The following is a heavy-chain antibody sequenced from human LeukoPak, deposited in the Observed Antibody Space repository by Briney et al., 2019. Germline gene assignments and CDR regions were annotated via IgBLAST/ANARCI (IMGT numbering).Heavy chain of an antibody. CDR3: ARVGDHLHWYLDL. J-gene: IGHJ2*01. CDR1: GFSLSFNY. Sequence: GGSLRLSRGASGFSLSFNYMIWVRQAPGKGLEWVSILYSGSDTYYADSVKGRFTISRDSSKNMLFLHMNSLRAEDTAVYYCARVGDHLHWYLDLWGRGTLVTVSS. V-gene: IGHV3-53*01. D-gene: IGHD3-3*02. CDR2: LYSGSDT.